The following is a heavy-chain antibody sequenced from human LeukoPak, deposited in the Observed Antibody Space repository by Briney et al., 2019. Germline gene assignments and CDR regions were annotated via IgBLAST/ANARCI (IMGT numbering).Heavy chain of an antibody. D-gene: IGHD2-8*01. CDR3: ARSITKSDC. V-gene: IGHV3-7*04. CDR2: IKQAGGEK. Sequence: PGGSPRLSCAASGFTSSSYWMTWVRQAPGKGLEWVANIKQAGGEKYYVDSVKGRFTISRDNAKDSLYLQMNSLRAEDTAVYCCARSITKSDCWGQGTLVTVSS. J-gene: IGHJ4*02. CDR1: GFTSSSYW.